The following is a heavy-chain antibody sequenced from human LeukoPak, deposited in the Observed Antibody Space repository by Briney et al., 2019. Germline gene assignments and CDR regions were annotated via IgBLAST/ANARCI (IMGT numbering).Heavy chain of an antibody. CDR3: ARDYGDYRFDY. CDR1: GFTFSSYG. CDR2: IKQDGSEK. V-gene: IGHV3-7*01. J-gene: IGHJ4*02. D-gene: IGHD4-17*01. Sequence: GGSLRLSCAASGFTFSSYGMHWVRQAPGKGLEWVANIKQDGSEKYYADSVKGRFTISRDNAKNSLYLQMNSLRAEDTAVYYCARDYGDYRFDYWGQGTLVTVSS.